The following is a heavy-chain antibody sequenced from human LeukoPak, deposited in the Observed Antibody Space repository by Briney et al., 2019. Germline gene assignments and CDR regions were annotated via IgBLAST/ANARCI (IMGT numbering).Heavy chain of an antibody. CDR2: IYYSGST. J-gene: IGHJ4*02. CDR1: GGSISSYY. D-gene: IGHD3-22*01. V-gene: IGHV4-59*01. Sequence: NPSETLSLTCTVSGGSISSYYWSWIRQPPGKGLEWIGYIYYSGSTNYNPSLKSRVTISEDTSKNQFSLKLSSVTAADTAVYYCAKLWLYYFDYWGQGTLVTVSS. CDR3: AKLWLYYFDY.